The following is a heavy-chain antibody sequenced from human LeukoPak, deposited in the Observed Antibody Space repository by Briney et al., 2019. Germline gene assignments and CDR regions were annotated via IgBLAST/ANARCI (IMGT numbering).Heavy chain of an antibody. CDR2: IRYDGTNK. J-gene: IGHJ4*02. CDR3: AKDNYYGDYEVTSIFGVD. CDR1: GFTFSGYG. V-gene: IGHV3-30*02. Sequence: GGSLRLSCGAAGFTFSGYGMHWGRQAPGQGLEWVAFIRYDGTNKYYADSMKGRFTISRDNSKNTLYLQMNSLRLEDTAVYYCAKDNYYGDYEVTSIFGVDWGQGTLVTVSS. D-gene: IGHD4-17*01.